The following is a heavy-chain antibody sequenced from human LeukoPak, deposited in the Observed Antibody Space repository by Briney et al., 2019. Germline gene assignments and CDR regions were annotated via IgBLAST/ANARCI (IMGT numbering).Heavy chain of an antibody. CDR2: IYSGGST. Sequence: PGGSLRLSCAASGFTVSSNYMSWVRQAPGKGLEWVSVIYSGGSTYYADSVKGRFTISRDNSKDTLYLQMNSLRAEDAAVYYCARDYGATVTFDYWGQGTLVTVSS. D-gene: IGHD4-17*01. CDR1: GFTVSSNY. J-gene: IGHJ4*02. V-gene: IGHV3-66*01. CDR3: ARDYGATVTFDY.